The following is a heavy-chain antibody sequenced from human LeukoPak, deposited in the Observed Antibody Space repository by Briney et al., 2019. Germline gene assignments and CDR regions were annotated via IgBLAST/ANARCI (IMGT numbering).Heavy chain of an antibody. CDR1: GFTFSSYG. CDR3: AKYYYDSSPFDY. CDR2: IRYDGSNK. V-gene: IGHV3-30*02. J-gene: IGHJ4*02. Sequence: PGGSLRLSCAASGFTFSSYGMHWVRQAPGKGLEWVAFIRYDGSNKYYADSVKGRFTISRDNSKNTLYLQMNSLIAEDTAVYYCAKYYYDSSPFDYWGQGTLVTVSS. D-gene: IGHD3-22*01.